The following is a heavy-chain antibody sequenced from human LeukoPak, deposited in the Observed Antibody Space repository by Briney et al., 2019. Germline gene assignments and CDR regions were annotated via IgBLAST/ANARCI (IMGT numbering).Heavy chain of an antibody. J-gene: IGHJ3*02. D-gene: IGHD5-24*01. CDR2: INWNGGST. Sequence: GGSLRLSCAASGFTFSNYAMSWVRQAPGKGLEWVSGINWNGGSTGYADSVKGRFTISRDNAKNSLYLQMNSLRAEDTALYYCASRRDGDAFDIWGQGTMVTVSS. V-gene: IGHV3-20*04. CDR3: ASRRDGDAFDI. CDR1: GFTFSNYA.